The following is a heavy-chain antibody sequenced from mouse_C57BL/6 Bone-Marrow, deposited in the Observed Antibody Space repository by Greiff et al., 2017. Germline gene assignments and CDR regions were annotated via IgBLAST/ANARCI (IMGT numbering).Heavy chain of an antibody. CDR3: ARGPYDYETDWYFDV. J-gene: IGHJ1*03. D-gene: IGHD2-4*01. CDR2: IDPSDSYT. Sequence: QVQLQQPGAELVKPGASVKLSCKASGYTFTSYWMQWVKQRPGQGLEWIGEIDPSDSYTNYNQKFKGKATLTVDTSSSTAYMQLSSLTSEDSAVYYCARGPYDYETDWYFDVWGTGTTVTVSS. CDR1: GYTFTSYW. V-gene: IGHV1-50*01.